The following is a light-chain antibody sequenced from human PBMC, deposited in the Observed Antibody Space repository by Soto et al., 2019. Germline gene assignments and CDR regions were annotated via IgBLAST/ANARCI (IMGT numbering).Light chain of an antibody. CDR2: QVT. CDR3: MSYAGGNRFV. V-gene: IGLV2-8*01. J-gene: IGLJ1*01. Sequence: LTQPPSASGSPGQSVTISCAGTINDVGGYNYVSWYQQHPGKVPQLMIYQVTKRPSGVPDRFSASKSDTTASLTISGLQAEDEGDYYCMSYAGGNRFVFGTGTRSPS. CDR1: INDVGGYNY.